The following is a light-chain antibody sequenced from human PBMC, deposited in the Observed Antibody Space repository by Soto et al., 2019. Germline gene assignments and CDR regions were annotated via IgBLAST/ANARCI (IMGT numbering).Light chain of an antibody. CDR1: SSDVGGYDY. CDR3: SSYTSSSTLV. CDR2: DVS. Sequence: ALTQPAFVSGSPGQSITISCTGTSSDVGGYDYVSWYQQHPGKAPKLMIYDVSNRPSGVSDRFSGSKSGNTASLTISGLQAEDEADYYCSSYTSSSTLVFGTGTKVTVL. J-gene: IGLJ1*01. V-gene: IGLV2-14*01.